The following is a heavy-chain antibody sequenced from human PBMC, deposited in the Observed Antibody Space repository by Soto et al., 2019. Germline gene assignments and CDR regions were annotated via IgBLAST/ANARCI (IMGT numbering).Heavy chain of an antibody. CDR1: GLTFSSYA. V-gene: IGHV3-23*01. CDR3: AKIRCGGDCYAGNFDY. J-gene: IGHJ4*02. Sequence: LRLSCAASGLTFSSYAMSWVRQAPGKGLEWVSAISGSGGSTYYADSVKGRFTISRDNSKNTLYLQMNSLRAEDTAVYYCAKIRCGGDCYAGNFDYWGQGTLVTVSS. CDR2: ISGSGGST. D-gene: IGHD2-21*02.